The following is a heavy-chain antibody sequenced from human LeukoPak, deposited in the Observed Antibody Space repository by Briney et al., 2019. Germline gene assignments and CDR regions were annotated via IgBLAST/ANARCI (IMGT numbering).Heavy chain of an antibody. D-gene: IGHD5-24*01. Sequence: PGGSLRLSCAASGFTFSSYRMNWVRQAPGKGLEWVSYISIGSSTIYYADSVKGRFTVSRDNAKNSLYLQMNSLRPEDTAVYYCASDATLMGWDNVFELWGQGTMVTVSS. CDR3: ASDATLMGWDNVFEL. J-gene: IGHJ3*01. V-gene: IGHV3-48*04. CDR2: ISIGSSTI. CDR1: GFTFSSYR.